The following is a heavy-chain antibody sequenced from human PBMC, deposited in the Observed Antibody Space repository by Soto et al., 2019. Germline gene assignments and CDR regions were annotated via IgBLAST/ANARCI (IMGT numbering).Heavy chain of an antibody. CDR3: ARGARNYNYVDH. CDR2: IYTDGSRA. D-gene: IGHD1-7*01. J-gene: IGHJ4*02. V-gene: IGHV3-74*01. Sequence: EVQLVESGGGLVQPGGSLRLSCAASGFTFSSYWMHWVRQAPGKGLVWVSRIYTDGSRADYADSVKGRFTISRDNAKNTVYLQVNSPGAAATAVYYCARGARNYNYVDHWCQGTLVTVSS. CDR1: GFTFSSYW.